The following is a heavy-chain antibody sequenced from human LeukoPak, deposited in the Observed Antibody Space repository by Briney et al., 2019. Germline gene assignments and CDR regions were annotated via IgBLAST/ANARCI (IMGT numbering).Heavy chain of an antibody. CDR3: ARGTSGSPGVDFDL. CDR1: GYTFSNYD. CDR2: MNPNSGDT. D-gene: IGHD6-6*01. J-gene: IGHJ4*02. Sequence: VASVKVSCKTSGYTFSNYDINWVRQATGQGLEWMGWMNPNSGDTGLPQKFQGRVNITRDTSISTAYMGLTNLTAEDTAIYYCARGTSGSPGVDFDLWGQGTLVTVSS. V-gene: IGHV1-8*01.